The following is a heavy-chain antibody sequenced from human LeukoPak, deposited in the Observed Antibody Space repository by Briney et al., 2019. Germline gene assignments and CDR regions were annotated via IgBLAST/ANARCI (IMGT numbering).Heavy chain of an antibody. D-gene: IGHD1-26*01. CDR1: GFTFSDNF. CDR2: SRNRANSYTT. CDR3: ARDLLDSGIYYPLD. Sequence: GGSLRLSCAASGFTFSDNFMDWVRQAPGKGLEWVGRSRNRANSYTTEDAASVKGTFSTSRDDSKILLYLQMNSLKTEDTDVYYCARDLLDSGIYYPLDLGQGTLVTVSS. V-gene: IGHV3-72*01. J-gene: IGHJ4*02.